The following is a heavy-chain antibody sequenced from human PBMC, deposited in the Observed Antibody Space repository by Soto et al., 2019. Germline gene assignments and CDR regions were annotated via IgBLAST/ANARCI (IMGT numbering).Heavy chain of an antibody. Sequence: SETLSLTCTVSGASVSSGNYYWSWIRQPPGKGLECIGYISYSGSTNYNPSLKSRVTISIDMSKNPFSLKLSSVTAADTAVYYCARGSGSYYAYWGQGTLVTVSS. CDR1: GASVSSGNYY. CDR3: ARGSGSYYAY. D-gene: IGHD1-26*01. V-gene: IGHV4-61*01. CDR2: ISYSGST. J-gene: IGHJ4*02.